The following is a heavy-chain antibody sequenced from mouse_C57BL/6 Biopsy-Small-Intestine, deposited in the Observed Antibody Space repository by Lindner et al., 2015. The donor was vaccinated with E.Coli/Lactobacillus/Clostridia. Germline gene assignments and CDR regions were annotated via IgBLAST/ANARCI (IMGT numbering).Heavy chain of an antibody. J-gene: IGHJ3*01. CDR2: IYPGDGDI. V-gene: IGHV1-80*01. CDR3: ARGGITTRTGFAY. Sequence: VQLQESGAVLVKPGASVKISCKASGYAFSSYWMNWVKQRPGKGLEWIGQIYPGDGDINYNGNFKGKATLTADRSSSTANMQLSSLTSEDSAVYFCARGGITTRTGFAYWGQGTLVTVSA. D-gene: IGHD1-1*01. CDR1: GYAFSSYW.